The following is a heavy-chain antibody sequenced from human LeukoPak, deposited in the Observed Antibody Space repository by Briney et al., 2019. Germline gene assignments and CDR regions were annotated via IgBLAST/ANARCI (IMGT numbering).Heavy chain of an antibody. CDR2: IYSTGST. J-gene: IGHJ3*02. D-gene: IGHD3-22*01. Sequence: PSETLSLTCTVSGGSISNYYWSWIRQPPGKGLEWIGHIYSTGSTTYSPSLKSRVIMSADMSKNQFSLKLSSVTAADTAVYYCARDSYYYDSSGYPPAFDIWGQGTMVTVSS. V-gene: IGHV4-59*12. CDR3: ARDSYYYDSSGYPPAFDI. CDR1: GGSISNYY.